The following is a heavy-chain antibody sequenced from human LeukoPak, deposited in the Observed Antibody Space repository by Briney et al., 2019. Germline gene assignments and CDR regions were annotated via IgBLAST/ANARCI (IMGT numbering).Heavy chain of an antibody. CDR3: ARQDNYYFDY. Sequence: SDTLSLTCTSSGGSSSSITYYWGWIRQPPGKGLEWIGSIYYSGTTYYNPSLKSRVTISVDMSKNQFSLKLSSVTAADTAVYYCARQDNYYFDYWGQGILVTVSS. CDR2: IYYSGTT. D-gene: IGHD1-20*01. V-gene: IGHV4-39*01. J-gene: IGHJ4*02. CDR1: GGSSSSITYY.